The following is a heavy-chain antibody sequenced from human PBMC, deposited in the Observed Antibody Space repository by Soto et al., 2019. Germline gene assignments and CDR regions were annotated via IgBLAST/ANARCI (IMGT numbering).Heavy chain of an antibody. J-gene: IGHJ3*02. Sequence: EVQLLESGGGLVQPGGSLRLSCAASGFTFSSYAMSWVRQAPGKGLEWVSAISGSGGSTYYADSVKGRFTISRDNSKNTLYRQMNSLRAEDTAVYYCAKIRGGYSSGRDAFDIWGQGTMVTVSS. CDR2: ISGSGGST. D-gene: IGHD6-19*01. V-gene: IGHV3-23*01. CDR3: AKIRGGYSSGRDAFDI. CDR1: GFTFSSYA.